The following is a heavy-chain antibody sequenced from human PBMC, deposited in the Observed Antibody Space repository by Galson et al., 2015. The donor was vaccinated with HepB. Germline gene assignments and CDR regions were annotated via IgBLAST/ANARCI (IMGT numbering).Heavy chain of an antibody. Sequence: SLRVSCAASGFTVSDNYMSWVRQAPGKGLECVSVIYSDGRIDYADSVKGRFTISRDNSKNILSLQMNSLRAEDTAVYYCARGYSNYWYSGLGYWGQGTLVTVSS. J-gene: IGHJ4*02. CDR1: GFTVSDNY. CDR2: IYSDGRI. D-gene: IGHD4-11*01. CDR3: ARGYSNYWYSGLGY. V-gene: IGHV3-53*01.